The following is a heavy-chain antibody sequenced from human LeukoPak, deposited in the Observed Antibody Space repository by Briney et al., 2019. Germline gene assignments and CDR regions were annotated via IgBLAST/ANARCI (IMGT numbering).Heavy chain of an antibody. Sequence: GASVMVSCKASGYTFTNYDISWVRQAPGQGLEWMGWISTYNGNTNYAQKLQGRVTTTTDTSTSTAFMELRSLRSDDTAVYYCARRSSGGGFDYWGQGTLVTVSS. CDR2: ISTYNGNT. CDR1: GYTFTNYD. CDR3: ARRSSGGGFDY. D-gene: IGHD6-19*01. V-gene: IGHV1-18*04. J-gene: IGHJ4*02.